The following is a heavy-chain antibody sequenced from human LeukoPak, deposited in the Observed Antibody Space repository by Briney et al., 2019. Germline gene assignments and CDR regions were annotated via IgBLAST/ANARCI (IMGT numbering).Heavy chain of an antibody. CDR3: AKRNDFWSGPYYYYYMDV. D-gene: IGHD3-3*01. CDR1: GFTISSYA. Sequence: PGGSLRLSCAASGFTISSYAMSWVRQAPGKGLEWVSAISGSGGSTYYADSVKGRFTISRDNSKNTLYLQMNSLRAEDTAVYYCAKRNDFWSGPYYYYYMDVWGKGTTVTVSS. J-gene: IGHJ6*03. V-gene: IGHV3-23*01. CDR2: ISGSGGST.